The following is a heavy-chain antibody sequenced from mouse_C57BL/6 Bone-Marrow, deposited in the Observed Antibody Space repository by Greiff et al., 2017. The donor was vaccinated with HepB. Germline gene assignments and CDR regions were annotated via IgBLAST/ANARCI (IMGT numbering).Heavy chain of an antibody. CDR1: GFTFSDYG. CDR3: ARQRQGGYYYGSSYWYFDV. J-gene: IGHJ1*03. V-gene: IGHV5-15*04. CDR2: ISNLAYSI. Sequence: EVKLVESGGGLVQPGGSLKLSCAASGFTFSDYGMAWVRQAPRKGPEWVAFISNLAYSIYYADTVTGRFTISRENAKNTLYLEMSSLRSEDTAMYYCARQRQGGYYYGSSYWYFDVWGTGTTVTVSS. D-gene: IGHD1-1*01.